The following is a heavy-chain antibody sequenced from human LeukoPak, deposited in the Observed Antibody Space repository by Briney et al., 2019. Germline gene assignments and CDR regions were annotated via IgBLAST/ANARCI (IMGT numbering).Heavy chain of an antibody. Sequence: GSLRLSCAASGFTFSSYWMSWVRQPPGKGLEWIGEINHSGSTNYNPSLKSRVTISVDTSKNQFSLKLSSVTAADTAVYYCARKLGLYSNYPFDYWGQGTLVTVSS. D-gene: IGHD4-11*01. CDR2: INHSGST. J-gene: IGHJ4*02. CDR1: GFTFSSYW. V-gene: IGHV4-34*01. CDR3: ARKLGLYSNYPFDY.